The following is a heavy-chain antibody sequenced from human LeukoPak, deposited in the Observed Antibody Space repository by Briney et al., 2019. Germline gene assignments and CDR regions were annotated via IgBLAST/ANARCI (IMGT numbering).Heavy chain of an antibody. CDR3: VTDTVVPLAQIAH. V-gene: IGHV3-15*01. J-gene: IGHJ4*02. D-gene: IGHD2-15*01. CDR1: GFTFTDAW. CDR2: VRSVAAGGAP. Sequence: PGGSLRLSCAASGFTFTDAWMSWVRQAPGKGQEWVGRVRSVAAGGAPEYAAPVEGRFIISRDDSKHTLSLQMNSLEIEDTAVYFCVTDTVVPLAQIAHWGQGTLVTVSS.